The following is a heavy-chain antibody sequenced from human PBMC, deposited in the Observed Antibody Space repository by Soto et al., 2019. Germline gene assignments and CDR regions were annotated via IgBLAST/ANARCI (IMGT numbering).Heavy chain of an antibody. CDR3: AKDAVYKDGLWLMDS. D-gene: IGHD2-21*01. CDR1: VFTFRTYG. V-gene: IGHV3-23*01. J-gene: IGHJ5*02. Sequence: GSLRLCCAASVFTFRTYGMNWVRQAPGKGLECVSGVTGSGSQIHYADSVKGRFTISKDNSKNTLYLQMSNLRDEDTALYYCAKDAVYKDGLWLMDSWGQGTLVTVSS. CDR2: VTGSGSQI.